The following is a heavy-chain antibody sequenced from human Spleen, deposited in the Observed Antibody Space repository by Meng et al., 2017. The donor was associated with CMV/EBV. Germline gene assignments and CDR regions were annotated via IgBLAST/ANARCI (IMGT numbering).Heavy chain of an antibody. Sequence: GESLKISCAASGFTVSTYSMNWVRQAPGKGLEWVSYISSTSTTIDYADSVKARFTISRDNAKSSLFLQMNSLRAEDTAVYYCAREDAVLPDYWGQGTLVTVSS. CDR3: AREDAVLPDY. CDR2: ISSTSTTI. J-gene: IGHJ4*02. V-gene: IGHV3-48*04. D-gene: IGHD1-1*01. CDR1: GFTVSTYS.